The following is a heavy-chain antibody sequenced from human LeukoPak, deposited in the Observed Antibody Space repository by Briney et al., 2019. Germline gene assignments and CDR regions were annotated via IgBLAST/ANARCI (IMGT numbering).Heavy chain of an antibody. J-gene: IGHJ5*02. Sequence: SETLSLTCTVSGGSVSSGSYYWSWIRQHPGKGLEWIGYIYYSGSTYYNPSLKSRVTISVDTSKNQFSLKLSSVTAADTAVYYCARDGADYDSRVYSSSGDWSAPWGQGPLVTVSS. V-gene: IGHV4-31*03. D-gene: IGHD3-22*01. CDR3: ARDGADYDSRVYSSSGDWSAP. CDR2: IYYSGST. CDR1: GGSVSSGSYY.